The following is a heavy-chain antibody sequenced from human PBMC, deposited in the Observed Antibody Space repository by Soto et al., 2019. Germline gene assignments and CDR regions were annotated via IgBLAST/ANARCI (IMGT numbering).Heavy chain of an antibody. D-gene: IGHD3-22*01. J-gene: IGHJ4*02. CDR1: GYSFTSYW. CDR3: VKSKYYYDSGGDY. CDR2: IYPGDSDT. V-gene: IGHV5-51*01. Sequence: DVLLVQSGAEVKKPGESLKISCQGSGYSFTSYWIGWVRQMPGKGLEWMGIIYPGDSDTRYSPSFKGQVIISADKSISTAYLQWSSLKASDTAMYYCVKSKYYYDSGGDYWGQGTLVTVSS.